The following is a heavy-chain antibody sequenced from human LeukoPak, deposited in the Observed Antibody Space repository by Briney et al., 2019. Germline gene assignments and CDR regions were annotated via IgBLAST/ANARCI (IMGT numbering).Heavy chain of an antibody. D-gene: IGHD3-22*01. CDR3: ARIAQYYYDSSGYPPGDY. J-gene: IGHJ4*02. V-gene: IGHV4-31*03. Sequence: SQTLSLTCTVSGGSISSGGYYWTWVRQHPGKGLEWIGYIYYSGSTYYNPSLKSRVTISVDTSKNQFSLKLSSVTAADTAVYYCARIAQYYYDSSGYPPGDYWGQGTLVTVSS. CDR2: IYYSGST. CDR1: GGSISSGGYY.